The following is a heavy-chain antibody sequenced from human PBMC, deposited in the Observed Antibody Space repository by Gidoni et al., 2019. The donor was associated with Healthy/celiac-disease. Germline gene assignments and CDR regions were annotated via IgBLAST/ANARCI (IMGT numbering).Heavy chain of an antibody. J-gene: IGHJ4*02. CDR3: ARRIAGDYFDY. V-gene: IGHV5-51*01. CDR1: GYRFPTYW. D-gene: IGHD7-27*01. Sequence: EVQLVQSGAGVKKPGDSLQISCKVSGYRFPTYWIGRVRQMPGKGLEWMGIIYPGDSDARYSPSFQGQVTISADKSISTAFLQWSSLKASDTAMYYCARRIAGDYFDYWGQGTLVTVSS. CDR2: IYPGDSDA.